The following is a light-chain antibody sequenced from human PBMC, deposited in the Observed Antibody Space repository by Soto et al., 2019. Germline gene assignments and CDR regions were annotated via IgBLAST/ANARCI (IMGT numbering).Light chain of an antibody. V-gene: IGKV3-20*01. Sequence: EIVLTQSPDTLSLSPGERATLSCRASQSVSSSYLAWYQQKPGQAPRLLIYGASSRATGIPDRFSGSGSGTDFTLTISRLEPADFAVYYCQQYGTSGLTFGGGTKVEIK. CDR3: QQYGTSGLT. J-gene: IGKJ4*01. CDR2: GAS. CDR1: QSVSSSY.